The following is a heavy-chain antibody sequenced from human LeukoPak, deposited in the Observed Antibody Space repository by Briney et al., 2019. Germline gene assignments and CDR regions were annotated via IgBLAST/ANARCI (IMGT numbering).Heavy chain of an antibody. D-gene: IGHD2-2*03. V-gene: IGHV3-15*01. CDR2: IRSTPDGGAT. J-gene: IGHJ4*02. Sequence: PGGSLRLSCVVSVLIYLSSWMPWVRQARARGREWVGRIRSTPDGGATDYAAAEKGIFTISRDHSKNKFYLQMSRLRTEDTAVYHCATVLHFGYCTDTSCANYWGQGTLVTVSS. CDR1: VLIYLSSW. CDR3: ATVLHFGYCTDTSCANY.